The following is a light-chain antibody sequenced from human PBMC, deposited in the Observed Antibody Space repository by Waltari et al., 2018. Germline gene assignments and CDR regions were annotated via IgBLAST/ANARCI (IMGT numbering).Light chain of an antibody. J-gene: IGLJ2*01. V-gene: IGLV8-61*01. Sequence: QTVVIQEPSFSVSPGGTVTLTCALNSKSVSTYYYPSWYQQTPGQAPRMLIYMTYCRSFGVPDLFSGSILGNKAPLTITVARPDDEVTYYCVIYMGDGISVFGGGTKLTVL. CDR2: MTY. CDR3: VIYMGDGISV. CDR1: SKSVSTYYY.